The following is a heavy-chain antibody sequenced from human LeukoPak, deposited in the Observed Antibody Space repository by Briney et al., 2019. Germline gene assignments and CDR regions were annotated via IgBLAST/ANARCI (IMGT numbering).Heavy chain of an antibody. CDR2: MKRNSGNK. J-gene: IGHJ4*02. CDR3: ARGRPTNLAGIY. D-gene: IGHD3-10*01. V-gene: IGHV1-8*01. CDR1: GYTFTSHH. Sequence: ASVKVSCKAFGYTFTSHHMNWVRQAAGQGPEWMGWMKRNSGNKVYAQKFQRRVTMTCATSIDTAYMELSSLRYEDTAIYYCARGRPTNLAGIYWGQGTLVTVSS.